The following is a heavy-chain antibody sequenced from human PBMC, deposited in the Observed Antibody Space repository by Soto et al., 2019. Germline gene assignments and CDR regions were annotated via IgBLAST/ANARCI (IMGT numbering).Heavy chain of an antibody. CDR1: GFTFSSYW. CDR3: ARDGTGGAFDI. D-gene: IGHD1-1*01. V-gene: IGHV3-7*05. Sequence: EVQLVESGGGLVQPGGSLRLSCAASGFTFSSYWMSWVRQAPGKGLEWVANIKQDGSEKYYVDSVKGRFTISRDNAKNSLYLQMNSLRAEDTDVYYCARDGTGGAFDIWGQGTMVTVSS. J-gene: IGHJ3*02. CDR2: IKQDGSEK.